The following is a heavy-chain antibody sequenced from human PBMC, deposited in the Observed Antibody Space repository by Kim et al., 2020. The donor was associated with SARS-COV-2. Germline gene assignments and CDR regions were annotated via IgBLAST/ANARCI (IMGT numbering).Heavy chain of an antibody. V-gene: IGHV3-15*01. CDR3: TTLISAAGRGY. J-gene: IGHJ4*02. Sequence: GGSLRLSCVASGFPFSNVWMSWVRQAPGRGLEWVGRIKSKTDGEATDYAAPVKGRFTMSRDDSKNTLHLQMNSLETEDTGVYYCTTLISAAGRGYWGQGTLVTVSS. D-gene: IGHD6-13*01. CDR2: IKSKTDGEAT. CDR1: GFPFSNVW.